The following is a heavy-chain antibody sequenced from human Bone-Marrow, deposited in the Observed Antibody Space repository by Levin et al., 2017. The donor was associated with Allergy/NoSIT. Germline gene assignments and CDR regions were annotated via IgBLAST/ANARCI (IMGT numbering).Heavy chain of an antibody. V-gene: IGHV3-30-3*01. Sequence: LSLTCAASGFPFSSSAMHWVRQAPGKGLEWVAVISYDGSNKYYADSVKGRFTNSRDNSKNTLYLQMNSLRAEDTAVYYCARDLGHSGYYYGMDVWGQGTTVTVSS. CDR3: ARDLGHSGYYYGMDV. CDR2: ISYDGSNK. D-gene: IGHD2-15*01. J-gene: IGHJ6*02. CDR1: GFPFSSSA.